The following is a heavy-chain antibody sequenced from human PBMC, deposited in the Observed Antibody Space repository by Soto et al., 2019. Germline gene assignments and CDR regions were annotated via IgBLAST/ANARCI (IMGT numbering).Heavy chain of an antibody. CDR1: GYTFTSYD. Sequence: QVQLVQSGAEVKKPGASVKVSCKASGYTFTSYDIDWVRQATGQGLEWMGWRNPNSGNTGYAQKFQGRVTMTRNTSISTAYMELSSLRSEDTAVYYCARGLGITIFGVVNLGVWGQGTTVTVSS. V-gene: IGHV1-8*01. CDR2: RNPNSGNT. CDR3: ARGLGITIFGVVNLGV. D-gene: IGHD3-3*01. J-gene: IGHJ6*02.